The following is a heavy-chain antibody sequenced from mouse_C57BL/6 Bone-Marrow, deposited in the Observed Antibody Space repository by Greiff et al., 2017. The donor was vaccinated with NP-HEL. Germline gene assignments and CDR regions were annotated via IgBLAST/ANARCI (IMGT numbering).Heavy chain of an antibody. Sequence: EVQRVESGGGLVKPGGSLKLSCAASGFTFSSYAMSWVRQTPEKRLEWVATISDGGSYTYYPDNVKGRFTISRDNAKNNLYLQMSHLKSEDTAMYYCARDLRYWYFDVWGTGTTVTVSS. CDR2: ISDGGSYT. CDR1: GFTFSSYA. V-gene: IGHV5-4*01. CDR3: ARDLRYWYFDV. J-gene: IGHJ1*03.